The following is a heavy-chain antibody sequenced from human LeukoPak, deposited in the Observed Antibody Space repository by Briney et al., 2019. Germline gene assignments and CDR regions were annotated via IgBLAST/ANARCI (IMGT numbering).Heavy chain of an antibody. CDR3: ARYCSSTSCYFDY. V-gene: IGHV4-38-2*02. J-gene: IGHJ4*02. CDR1: GYSISSGYY. D-gene: IGHD2-2*01. Sequence: PSETLSLTCTVSGYSISSGYYWGWIRQPPGKGLEWIGSIYHSGSTYYNPSLKSRVTISVDTSKNQFSLKLRSVTAADTAVYYCARYCSSTSCYFDYWGQGTLVTVSS. CDR2: IYHSGST.